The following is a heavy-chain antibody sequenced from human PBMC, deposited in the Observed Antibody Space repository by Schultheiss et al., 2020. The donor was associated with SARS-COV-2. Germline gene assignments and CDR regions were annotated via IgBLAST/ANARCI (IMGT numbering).Heavy chain of an antibody. CDR1: GGSFSGYY. CDR2: INHSGST. CDR3: ASGDRLAPDY. V-gene: IGHV4-34*01. J-gene: IGHJ4*02. Sequence: SETLSLTCAVYGGSFSGYYWSWIRQPPGKGLEWIGEINHSGSTNYNPSLKSRVTISVDTSKNQFSLKLSSVTAADTAVYYCASGDRLAPDYWGQGTLVTVSS. D-gene: IGHD6-19*01.